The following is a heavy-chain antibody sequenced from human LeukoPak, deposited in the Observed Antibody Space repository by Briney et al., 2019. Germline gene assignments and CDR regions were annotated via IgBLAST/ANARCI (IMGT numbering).Heavy chain of an antibody. CDR2: ISASSNFI. D-gene: IGHD2-2*01. CDR3: ARPATGYCSSAGCHWDS. Sequence: PGGSLRLCCAASGFTFSTHSMYWVRQAPGKGLEWVSSISASSNFIHYAESVRGRFTISRDNAKNSLYLQMNSLGAQDTAVYYCARPATGYCSSAGCHWDSWGQGTLVTVSS. CDR1: GFTFSTHS. J-gene: IGHJ4*02. V-gene: IGHV3-21*01.